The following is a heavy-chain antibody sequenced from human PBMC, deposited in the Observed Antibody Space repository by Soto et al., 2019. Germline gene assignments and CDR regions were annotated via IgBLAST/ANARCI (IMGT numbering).Heavy chain of an antibody. D-gene: IGHD3-3*01. Sequence: SETLSLTCNVSGGSISSYYWTWIRQPPGKGLEWIGYLYNTGSTNYNPSLKSRVTISLDTSKNQFFLNLSSVTAADTAVYYCAGMSFTVFREVIDNLLVYVMVVVAQGTTVTVSS. J-gene: IGHJ6*01. CDR2: LYNTGST. CDR1: GGSISSYY. V-gene: IGHV4-59*03. CDR3: AGMSFTVFREVIDNLLVYVMVV.